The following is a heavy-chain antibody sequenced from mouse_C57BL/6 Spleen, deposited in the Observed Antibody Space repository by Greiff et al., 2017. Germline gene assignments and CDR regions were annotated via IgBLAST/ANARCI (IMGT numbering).Heavy chain of an antibody. J-gene: IGHJ4*01. D-gene: IGHD1-1*01. CDR3: ASPDYYGSSYDYAMDY. CDR2: IDPANGNT. Sequence: VQLQQSVAELVRPGASVKLSCTASGFNIKNTYMHWVKQRPEQGLEWIGRIDPANGNTKYAPKFQGKATITADTSSNTAYLQLSSLTSEDTAIYYCASPDYYGSSYDYAMDYWGQGTSVTVSS. CDR1: GFNIKNTY. V-gene: IGHV14-3*01.